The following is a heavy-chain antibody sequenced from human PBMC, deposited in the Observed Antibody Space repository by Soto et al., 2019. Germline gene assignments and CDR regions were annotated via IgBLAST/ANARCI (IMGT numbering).Heavy chain of an antibody. V-gene: IGHV1-3*01. J-gene: IGHJ6*02. D-gene: IGHD3-22*01. Sequence: ASVKVSCKASGYTFTNYAMHWVRQAPGQRLEWMGWINAGNGNTKYSQKFQGRVTITRDTSATTAYMELSSLRSEDTAVYYCARLTYYYDSSGPNPDVWGQGTTVTVSS. CDR2: INAGNGNT. CDR3: ARLTYYYDSSGPNPDV. CDR1: GYTFTNYA.